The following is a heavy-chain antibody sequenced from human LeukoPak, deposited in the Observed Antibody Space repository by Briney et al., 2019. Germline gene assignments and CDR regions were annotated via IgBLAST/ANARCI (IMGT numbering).Heavy chain of an antibody. J-gene: IGHJ4*02. Sequence: PGRSLRLSCAASGFTFSSYAMHWVRQAPGKGLEWVAVISYDGSNKYYADSVKGRFTISRDNSKNTLYLQMNSLRAEDTAVYYCARVKGSGSYYPTDYWGQGTLVTVSS. CDR2: ISYDGSNK. CDR1: GFTFSSYA. CDR3: ARVKGSGSYYPTDY. D-gene: IGHD3-10*01. V-gene: IGHV3-30-3*01.